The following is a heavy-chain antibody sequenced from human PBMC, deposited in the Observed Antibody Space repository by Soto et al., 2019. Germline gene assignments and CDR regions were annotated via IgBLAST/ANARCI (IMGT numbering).Heavy chain of an antibody. CDR1: GGSISSYY. Sequence: SETLCLTCTVSGGSISSYYCNWIRQPPGKGLEWIGYISYSGSTNYNPSLKSRVTISVDTSKNQFSLKLSSVTAADTAVYYCAREGYSSGYYYYYGMDVRGQGTTVT. D-gene: IGHD3-22*01. J-gene: IGHJ6*02. V-gene: IGHV4-59*01. CDR3: AREGYSSGYYYYYGMDV. CDR2: ISYSGST.